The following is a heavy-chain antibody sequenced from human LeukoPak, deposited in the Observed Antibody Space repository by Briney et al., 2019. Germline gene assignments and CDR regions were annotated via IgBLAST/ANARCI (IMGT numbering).Heavy chain of an antibody. CDR3: ARGMLYYDILTGYRDYYMDV. CDR1: GGSINSGSYY. Sequence: SETLSLTCSVSGGSINSGSYYWSWIRQPAGKGLEWIGRIYSSGSTNYNPSLKSRVTISVDTSKNQFSLKLSSVTAADTAVYYCARGMLYYDILTGYRDYYMDVWGKGTTVTISS. J-gene: IGHJ6*03. CDR2: IYSSGST. V-gene: IGHV4-61*02. D-gene: IGHD3-9*01.